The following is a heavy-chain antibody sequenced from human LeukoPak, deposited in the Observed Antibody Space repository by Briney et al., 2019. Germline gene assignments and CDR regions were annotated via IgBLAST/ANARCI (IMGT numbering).Heavy chain of an antibody. CDR2: ISYDESNK. CDR3: ASLSSGLN. CDR1: GFTFSSYG. Sequence: PGRSLRLSCAASGFTFSSYGMHWVRQAPGKGLEWVAVISYDESNKYYADSVKGRFTISRDNSKNTLYLQMNSLRAEDTAVYYCASLSSGLNWGQGTLVTVSS. D-gene: IGHD3-22*01. J-gene: IGHJ4*02. V-gene: IGHV3-30*03.